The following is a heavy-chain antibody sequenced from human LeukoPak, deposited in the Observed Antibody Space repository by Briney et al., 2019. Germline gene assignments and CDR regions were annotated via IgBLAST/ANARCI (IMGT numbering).Heavy chain of an antibody. CDR3: ARGLTGHYFDY. CDR2: ISYDGSNK. Sequence: GGSLRLSCAASGFTFHSHSMNWVRQAPGKGLEWVAVISYDGSNKYYADSVKGRFTISRDNSKNTLYLQMNSLRAEDTAVYYCARGLTGHYFDYWGQGTLVTVSS. J-gene: IGHJ4*02. D-gene: IGHD1-14*01. V-gene: IGHV3-30*03. CDR1: GFTFHSHS.